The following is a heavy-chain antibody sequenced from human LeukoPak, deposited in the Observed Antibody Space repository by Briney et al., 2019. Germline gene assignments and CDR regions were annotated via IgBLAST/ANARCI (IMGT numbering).Heavy chain of an antibody. Sequence: PGGSLRLSCAASGFTFSSYAMSWVRQAPGKGLEWVSAISASGGSTYYADSVKGRFTISRDNSKNTLYLQMNSLRAEDTAVYYCAKGVRLGYSYGTLNYWGQGTLVTVSS. V-gene: IGHV3-23*01. CDR3: AKGVRLGYSYGTLNY. D-gene: IGHD5-18*01. CDR1: GFTFSSYA. J-gene: IGHJ4*02. CDR2: ISASGGST.